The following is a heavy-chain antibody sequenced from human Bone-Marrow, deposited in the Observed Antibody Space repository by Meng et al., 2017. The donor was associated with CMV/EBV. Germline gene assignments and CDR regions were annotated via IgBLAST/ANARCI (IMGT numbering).Heavy chain of an antibody. CDR2: IYYSGST. CDR3: ARHINFWSAYYYYGLDV. V-gene: IGHV4-39*01. CDR1: GGSISSSSYY. J-gene: IGHJ6*02. Sequence: GSLRLSCTVSGGSISSSSYYWGWIRQPPGKGLEWIGSIYYSGSTYYNPSLKSRVTISVDTSKNQFFLKLSSMTAADTAVYYCARHINFWSAYYYYGLDVWGQGTTVTVSS. D-gene: IGHD3-3*01.